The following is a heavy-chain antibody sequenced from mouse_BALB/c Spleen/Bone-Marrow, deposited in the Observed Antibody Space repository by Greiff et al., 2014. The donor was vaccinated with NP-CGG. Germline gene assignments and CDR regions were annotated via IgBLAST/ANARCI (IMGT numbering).Heavy chain of an antibody. J-gene: IGHJ2*01. CDR3: ARQENWALDY. Sequence: EVQRVESXGGLVKPGGSLKLSCAASRFTFSNYAMSWVRQTPEKRLEWVATISSGGSYTYYPDSVKGRFTISRDNAQNTLYLQMSSRRSEDTAMYFCARQENWALDYWGQGTTLTVSS. D-gene: IGHD4-1*01. CDR1: RFTFSNYA. V-gene: IGHV5-9-3*01. CDR2: ISSGGSYT.